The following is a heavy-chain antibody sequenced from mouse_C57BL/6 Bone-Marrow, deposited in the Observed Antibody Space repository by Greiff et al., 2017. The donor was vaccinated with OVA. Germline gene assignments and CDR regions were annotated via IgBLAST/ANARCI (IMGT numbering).Heavy chain of an antibody. CDR3: ARIALYYYGSSYVGWFAY. CDR2: IWWDDDK. V-gene: IGHV8-8*01. J-gene: IGHJ3*01. Sequence: QVTLKVSGPGLLQPSQTLSLTCSFSGFSLSTFGMGVGWIRQPSGQGLEWLAHIWWDDDKYYNPALKSRLTISKDTSKNQVFLKIANVDTADTATYYCARIALYYYGSSYVGWFAYWGQGTLVTVSA. CDR1: GFSLSTFGMG. D-gene: IGHD1-1*01.